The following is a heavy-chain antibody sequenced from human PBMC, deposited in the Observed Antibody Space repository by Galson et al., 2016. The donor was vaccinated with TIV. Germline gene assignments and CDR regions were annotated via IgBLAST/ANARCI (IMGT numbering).Heavy chain of an antibody. V-gene: IGHV1-69*10. CDR1: GGTFISYT. Sequence: SVKVSCKASGGTFISYTITWVRQAPGQGLEWMGAFIPMLRIANYAQKFQGRVTITADESTSTAYMELTSLRSEDTAVYYCARGKERVINYYYYMDVWGKGTTITVSS. CDR2: FIPMLRIA. J-gene: IGHJ6*03. CDR3: ARGKERVINYYYYMDV. D-gene: IGHD3-3*01.